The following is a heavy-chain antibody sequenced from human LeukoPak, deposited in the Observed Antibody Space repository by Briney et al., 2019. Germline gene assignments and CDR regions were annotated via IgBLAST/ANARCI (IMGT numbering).Heavy chain of an antibody. D-gene: IGHD3-22*01. Sequence: PGGSLRLSCAASGFTFGSYDMNWVRQAPGKGLEWVSFITPNADRTSYADSVEGRFTISRDNPRNTLYMQMNSLRDEDTALYYCAIMHGYYDGSGYWVQWGQGTLVTVSS. CDR3: AIMHGYYDGSGYWVQ. J-gene: IGHJ1*01. V-gene: IGHV3-23*01. CDR1: GFTFGSYD. CDR2: ITPNADRT.